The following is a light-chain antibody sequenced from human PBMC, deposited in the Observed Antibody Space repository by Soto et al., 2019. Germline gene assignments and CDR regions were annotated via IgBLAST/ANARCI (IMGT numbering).Light chain of an antibody. J-gene: IGLJ1*01. CDR2: DVS. V-gene: IGLV2-14*01. CDR1: SSDVGGYNY. Sequence: QSALTQPASVSGSPGQSIAISCTGTSSDVGGYNYVSWYQQHPGKDPKLMVYDVSNRPSGVSNRFSGSKSGNTSSLTISVLQAEDEADYYCSSYTSSSTDVFGTGTKLTVL. CDR3: SSYTSSSTDV.